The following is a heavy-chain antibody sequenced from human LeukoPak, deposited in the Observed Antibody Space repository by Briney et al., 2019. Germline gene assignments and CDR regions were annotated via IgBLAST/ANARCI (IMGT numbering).Heavy chain of an antibody. D-gene: IGHD3-10*01. CDR1: AGSINSYY. CDR2: IYYSGST. V-gene: IGHV4-59*01. J-gene: IGHJ5*02. CDR3: ARDATYYGAGSYYQGFDP. Sequence: SETLSLTCTVPAGSINSYYWSWIRQPPGTGLEWIGYIYYSGSTNYNPSPKSRVTISADTTKNQYSLKLSSVTAADTAVYYCARDATYYGAGSYYQGFDPWGKGTLVTVSS.